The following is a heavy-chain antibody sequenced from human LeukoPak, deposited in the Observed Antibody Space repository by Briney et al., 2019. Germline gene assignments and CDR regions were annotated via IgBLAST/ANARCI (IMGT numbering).Heavy chain of an antibody. V-gene: IGHV1-69*06. Sequence: SVKVSCKASGGTFSSYAISWVRQAPGQGLEWMGGIIPIFGTANYAQKFQGRVTITADKSTGTAYMELSSLRSEDTAVYYCARDLRDIVVVPAAVNWFDPWGQGTLVTVSS. D-gene: IGHD2-2*01. CDR1: GGTFSSYA. CDR3: ARDLRDIVVVPAAVNWFDP. CDR2: IIPIFGTA. J-gene: IGHJ5*02.